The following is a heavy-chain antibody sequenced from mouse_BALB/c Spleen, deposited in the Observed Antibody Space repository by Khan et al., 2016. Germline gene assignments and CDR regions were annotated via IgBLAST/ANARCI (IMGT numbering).Heavy chain of an antibody. V-gene: IGHV5-4*02. J-gene: IGHJ3*01. Sequence: EVELVESGGGLVKPGGSLKLSCAATGFTFSDYYMYWVRQTPEKRLEWVATISDGGSYTYYPASVKGRFTISRDNAKNNLYLQMSSLKSEDTAMYYCAREGLRRGFAYGGKGTLVTVSA. D-gene: IGHD2-4*01. CDR3: AREGLRRGFAY. CDR2: ISDGGSYT. CDR1: GFTFSDYY.